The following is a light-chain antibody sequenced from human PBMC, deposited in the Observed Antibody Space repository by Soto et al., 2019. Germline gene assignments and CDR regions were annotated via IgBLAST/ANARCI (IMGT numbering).Light chain of an antibody. CDR3: LQHNSFPLT. CDR1: QGIKND. CDR2: VAS. V-gene: IGKV1-17*01. J-gene: IGKJ4*01. Sequence: DVQMTQSPSSLSASVGDRVTISCRASQGIKNDLGWYQQKPGEAPRRLIFVASSLQSGVPSRFSGSGSGTEFTLTISGVQPEDVVTYFCLQHNSFPLTFGGGTKVQI.